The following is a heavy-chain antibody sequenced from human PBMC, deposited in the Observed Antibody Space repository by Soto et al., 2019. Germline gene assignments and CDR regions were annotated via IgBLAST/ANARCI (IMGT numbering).Heavy chain of an antibody. V-gene: IGHV4-59*12. CDR2: MYNSGST. CDR1: GGSISSYY. CDR3: ARDHEDDSSGYYPSHPDY. D-gene: IGHD3-22*01. J-gene: IGHJ4*02. Sequence: PSETLSLTCTVSGGSISSYYWTWIRQPPGKGLEWIGFMYNSGSTHYNPSLKSRVTISLDTSKNQFSLNLRSVTAEYTAVYYCARDHEDDSSGYYPSHPDYWGQGTLVTVSS.